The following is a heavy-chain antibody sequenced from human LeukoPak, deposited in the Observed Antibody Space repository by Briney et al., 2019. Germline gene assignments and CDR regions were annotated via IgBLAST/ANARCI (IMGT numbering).Heavy chain of an antibody. V-gene: IGHV4-4*07. CDR1: GGSISSYY. CDR2: IYTSGST. J-gene: IGHJ4*02. CDR3: ARATYYYGSGSYFDY. Sequence: SETLSLTCTVSGGSISSYYWSWIRQAAGKGLEWIGRIYTSGSTNYNPSLKRRVTMSVDTSKIQFSLKLSSVTAADTAVYYCARATYYYGSGSYFDYWGQGALVTDSS. D-gene: IGHD3-10*01.